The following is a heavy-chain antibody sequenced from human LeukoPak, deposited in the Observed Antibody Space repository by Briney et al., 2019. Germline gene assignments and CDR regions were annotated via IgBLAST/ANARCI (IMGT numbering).Heavy chain of an antibody. CDR1: GYTLTELS. Sequence: GASVKVSCKVSGYTLTELSMHWVRQAPGKGLEWMGCFDPEDGETIYAQKFQGRVTMTEDTSTDTAYMELSSLRSEDTAVYYCATAEVSELRFLEWLLPFDYWGQGTLVTVSS. V-gene: IGHV1-24*01. D-gene: IGHD3-3*01. CDR3: ATAEVSELRFLEWLLPFDY. CDR2: FDPEDGET. J-gene: IGHJ4*02.